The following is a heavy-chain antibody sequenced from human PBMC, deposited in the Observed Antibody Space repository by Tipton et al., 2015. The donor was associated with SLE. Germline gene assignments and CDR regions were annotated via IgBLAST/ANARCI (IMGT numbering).Heavy chain of an antibody. CDR3: ARSDYYDSSSYYSYAFDI. V-gene: IGHV4-59*11. D-gene: IGHD3-22*01. Sequence: TLSLTCTVSGGSISSHYWSWIRQPPGKGLEWIGYIYNSGSGNYNPSLKSRVTISVDTSKNQFSLKLSSVSAADTAGYYCARSDYYDSSSYYSYAFDIWGQGTMVTVSS. J-gene: IGHJ3*02. CDR2: IYNSGSG. CDR1: GGSISSHY.